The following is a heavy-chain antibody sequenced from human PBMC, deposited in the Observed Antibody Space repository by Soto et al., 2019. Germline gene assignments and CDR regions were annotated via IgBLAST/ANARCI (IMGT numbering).Heavy chain of an antibody. V-gene: IGHV3-21*01. CDR1: GFTFSSYS. Sequence: GGSLRLSCAASGFTFSSYSMNWVRQAPGKGLEWVSSISSSSSYIYYADSVKGRFTISRDNAKNSLYLQMNSLRAEDMAVYYCARRLRPVTCDAFDIWGQGTMVTVSS. CDR2: ISSSSSYI. CDR3: ARRLRPVTCDAFDI. J-gene: IGHJ3*02. D-gene: IGHD4-17*01.